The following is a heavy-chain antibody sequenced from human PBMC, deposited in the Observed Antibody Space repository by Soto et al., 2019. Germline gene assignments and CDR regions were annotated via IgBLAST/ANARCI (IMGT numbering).Heavy chain of an antibody. Sequence: PSETLSVTCAVSGGSIGSGGYSWSWIRQPPGKGLEWIGYIYHSGRTYYNPPLKSRVTMSLDTSRNQFSLSLNSVTAADTAVYYCARMAGPWYFDLWARGTLVTVSS. CDR1: GGSIGSGGYS. J-gene: IGHJ2*01. V-gene: IGHV4-30-2*01. CDR2: IYHSGRT. CDR3: ARMAGPWYFDL.